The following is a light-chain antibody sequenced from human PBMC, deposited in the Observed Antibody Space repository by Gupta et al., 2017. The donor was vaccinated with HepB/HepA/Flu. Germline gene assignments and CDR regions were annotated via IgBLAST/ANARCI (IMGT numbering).Light chain of an antibody. CDR3: QSYDTSRSGYVV. Sequence: QSVLTQPPSVSGAPGQRVTISCTGSSSNIGAGYDVHWYQQLPGTAPNLLIYGNSNRRSGGPDRFSGSKSGTSAALAITVLQAEEEADYYCQSYDTSRSGYVVFGGGTKLTVL. V-gene: IGLV1-40*01. CDR2: GNS. CDR1: SSNIGAGYD. J-gene: IGLJ2*01.